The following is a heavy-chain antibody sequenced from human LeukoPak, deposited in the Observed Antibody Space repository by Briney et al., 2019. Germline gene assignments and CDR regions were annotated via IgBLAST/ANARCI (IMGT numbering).Heavy chain of an antibody. Sequence: GGSLRLSCAASGFTFSSYWMSWVRQAPGKGLEWVANIKKDGSEKKYVDSVKGRFTISRDNAENLLYLEMNNLRAEDTAVYYCARGVSGWGFDYWGQGTLVTVSS. CDR3: ARGVSGWGFDY. CDR2: IKKDGSEK. D-gene: IGHD6-19*01. V-gene: IGHV3-7*01. CDR1: GFTFSSYW. J-gene: IGHJ4*02.